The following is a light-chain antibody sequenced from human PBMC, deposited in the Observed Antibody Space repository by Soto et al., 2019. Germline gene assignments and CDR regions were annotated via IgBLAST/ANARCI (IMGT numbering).Light chain of an antibody. J-gene: IGLJ1*01. CDR3: SSFTSAYTFV. V-gene: IGLV2-14*01. CDR1: SSDVGGYNY. Sequence: QSALAQPAYVSGSPGQSIAISCTGTSSDVGGYNYVSWYQQHPGKAPKLLISEVSIRPSGVSDRFSGSKSGNTASLTISGLQTEDEADYYCSSFTSAYTFVFGSGTKLTVL. CDR2: EVS.